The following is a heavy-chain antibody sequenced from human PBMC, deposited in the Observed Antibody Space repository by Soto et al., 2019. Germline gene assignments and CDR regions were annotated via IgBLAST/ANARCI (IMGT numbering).Heavy chain of an antibody. V-gene: IGHV3-48*03. CDR2: ISKNGIDI. D-gene: IGHD3-10*01. CDR1: GFSFSTYE. J-gene: IGHJ3*02. CDR3: APRKSGSFNIGAFDI. Sequence: QPGGSLRLSCAASGFSFSTYEMNRVRQAPGKGLEWVSYISKNGIDIYYADSVKGRFTISRDNANNSLFLQMNSLRAEDTAVYYCAPRKSGSFNIGAFDIWGQGSMVTVS.